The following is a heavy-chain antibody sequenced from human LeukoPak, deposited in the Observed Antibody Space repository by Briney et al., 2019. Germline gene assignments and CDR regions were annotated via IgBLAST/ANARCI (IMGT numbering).Heavy chain of an antibody. CDR1: GYRFTTYW. V-gene: IGHV5-51*01. CDR2: IYPGDSDT. CDR3: ARHSTIASRPAQDFDY. J-gene: IGHJ4*02. D-gene: IGHD6-6*01. Sequence: GESLKISCKGSGYRFTTYWIGWVRQMPGKGLEWMAFIYPGDSDTRYSPSFQGLVTVSADKSINTAYLRWSSLQASDTAMYYCARHSTIASRPAQDFDYWGQGTLVTASS.